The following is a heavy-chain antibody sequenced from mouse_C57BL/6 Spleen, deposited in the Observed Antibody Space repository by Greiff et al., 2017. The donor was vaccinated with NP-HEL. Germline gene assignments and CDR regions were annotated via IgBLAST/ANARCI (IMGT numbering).Heavy chain of an antibody. V-gene: IGHV5-9*01. Sequence: DVMLVESGGGLVKPGGSLKLSCAASGFTFSSYTMSWVRQTPEKRLEWVATISGGGGNTYYPDSVKGRFTISRDNAKNTLYLQMSSLRSEDTALYYCARQMATVVAPFAYWGQGTLVTVSA. D-gene: IGHD1-1*01. CDR3: ARQMATVVAPFAY. CDR1: GFTFSSYT. CDR2: ISGGGGNT. J-gene: IGHJ3*01.